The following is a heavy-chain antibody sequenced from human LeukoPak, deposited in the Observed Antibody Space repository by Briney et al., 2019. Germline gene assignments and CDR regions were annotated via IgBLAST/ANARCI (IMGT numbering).Heavy chain of an antibody. Sequence: GGSLRLSCAASGFTFSNAWMSWVRQAPGKGLEWVGRIKSKTGGGTTDYAAPVKGRFTISRDDSKNTLYLQMNSLKTEDTAVYYCTTGARFLEWLFPVDAFDIWGQGTMVTVSS. D-gene: IGHD3-3*01. CDR1: GFTFSNAW. CDR2: IKSKTGGGTT. J-gene: IGHJ3*02. CDR3: TTGARFLEWLFPVDAFDI. V-gene: IGHV3-15*01.